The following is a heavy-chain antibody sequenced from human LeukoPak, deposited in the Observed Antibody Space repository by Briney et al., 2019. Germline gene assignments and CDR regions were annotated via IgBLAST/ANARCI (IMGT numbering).Heavy chain of an antibody. Sequence: SETLSLTCTVSGGSISTTSNYWGWIRQPPRKGLEWIGTIYYSGSTYYNPSLKSRVTISVDASKNQFSLKLSSVTAADTAVFYCARRRGDGYSYGVRDAFDMWGQGTMVTVSS. CDR2: IYYSGST. CDR3: ARRRGDGYSYGVRDAFDM. D-gene: IGHD5-18*01. CDR1: GGSISTTSNY. J-gene: IGHJ3*02. V-gene: IGHV4-39*01.